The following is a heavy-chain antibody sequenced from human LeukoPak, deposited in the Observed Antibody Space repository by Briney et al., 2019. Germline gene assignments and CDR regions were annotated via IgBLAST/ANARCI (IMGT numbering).Heavy chain of an antibody. CDR1: GFTFSSFA. D-gene: IGHD4-23*01. V-gene: IGHV3-48*03. CDR3: ARDVSYYGGDWFDP. CDR2: INSAASTR. J-gene: IGHJ5*02. Sequence: GGPLRLSCAASGFTFSSFAMNWVRQAPGKGLEWVSYINSAASTRYYADSVKGRFTISRDSAKNLLYLQMNSLRGEDTAVYYCARDVSYYGGDWFDPWGQGTLVTVSS.